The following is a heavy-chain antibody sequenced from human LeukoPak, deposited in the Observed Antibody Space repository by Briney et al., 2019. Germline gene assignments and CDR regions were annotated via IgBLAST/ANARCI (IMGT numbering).Heavy chain of an antibody. CDR3: ARGYVDTAMVFDY. J-gene: IGHJ4*02. D-gene: IGHD5-18*01. CDR1: GGSISSGSYY. Sequence: PSETLSLTCTVSGGSISSGSYYWAWIRQPPGKGLEWIGSIYYSGSTYYSPSLKSRVTISVDTSKNQFSLNLSSVTAADTAVYYCARGYVDTAMVFDYWGQGTLVTVSS. V-gene: IGHV4-39*01. CDR2: IYYSGST.